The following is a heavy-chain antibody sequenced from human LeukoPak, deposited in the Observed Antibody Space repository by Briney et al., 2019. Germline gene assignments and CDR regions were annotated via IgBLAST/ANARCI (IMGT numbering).Heavy chain of an antibody. D-gene: IGHD6-19*01. CDR2: IYTSGST. V-gene: IGHV4-4*07. CDR1: GGSISSYY. CDR3: ARDIAVAGTNLDYFDY. Sequence: PSETLSLTCTVSGGSISSYYWSWIRQPAGKGLEWIGRIYTSGSTNYNPSLKSRVTMSVDTSKNQFSLKLSSVTAADTAVYYCARDIAVAGTNLDYFDYWAQGTLVTVSS. J-gene: IGHJ4*02.